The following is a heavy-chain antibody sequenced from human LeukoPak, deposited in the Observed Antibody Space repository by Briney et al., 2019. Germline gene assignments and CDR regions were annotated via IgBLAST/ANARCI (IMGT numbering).Heavy chain of an antibody. CDR3: ARDSCYCSSTSCYCGGSSWYFRAFDI. J-gene: IGHJ3*02. CDR1: GGSISSYY. Sequence: SGTLSLTCAVSGGSISSYYWSWIRQPPGKGLEWIGYIYYSGSTNYNPSLKSRVTISVDTSKNQFSLKLSSVTAADTAVYYCARDSCYCSSTSCYCGGSSWYFRAFDIWGQGTMVTVSS. V-gene: IGHV4-59*01. D-gene: IGHD2-2*01. CDR2: IYYSGST.